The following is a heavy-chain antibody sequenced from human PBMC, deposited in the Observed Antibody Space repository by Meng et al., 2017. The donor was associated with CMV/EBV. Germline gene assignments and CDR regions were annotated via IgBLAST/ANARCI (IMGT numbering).Heavy chain of an antibody. CDR2: ISSSSSTI. CDR3: ARDDDSSGYSYYYYYYGMDV. Sequence: GESLKISCAASGFTFSSYSMNWVRQAPGKGLEWVSYISSSSSTIYYADSVKGRFTISRDNAKNSLYLQMNSLRAEDTAVYYCARDDDSSGYSYYYYYYGMDVWGQGTTVTVSS. V-gene: IGHV3-48*04. J-gene: IGHJ6*02. CDR1: GFTFSSYS. D-gene: IGHD3-22*01.